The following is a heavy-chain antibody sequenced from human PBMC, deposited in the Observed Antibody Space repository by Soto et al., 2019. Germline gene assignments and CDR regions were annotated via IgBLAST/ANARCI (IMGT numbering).Heavy chain of an antibody. V-gene: IGHV3-48*03. J-gene: IGHJ6*02. D-gene: IGHD4-4*01. CDR2: IGTSGKTI. CDR1: GFTFSSYE. CDR3: ARDPAIYSGKFDYGLDV. Sequence: GGSLRLSCAVSGFTFSSYEMNWVRQAPGKGLEWVSYIGTSGKTIYYADSVRGRFAISRDNAKNSLYLQMNSLRAEDTAVYFCARDPAIYSGKFDYGLDVWGRGTTVTVSS.